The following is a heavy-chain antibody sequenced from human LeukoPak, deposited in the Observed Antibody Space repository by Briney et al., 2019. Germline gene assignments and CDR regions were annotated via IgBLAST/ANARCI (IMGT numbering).Heavy chain of an antibody. D-gene: IGHD3-10*01. Sequence: PSETLSLTCAVYGGSFSGYYWSWIRQPPGKGLEWIGEINHSGSTNYNLSLKSRVTISVDTSKNQFSLKLSSVTAADTAVYYCARSGSGDILDYWGQGTLVTVSS. CDR2: INHSGST. CDR3: ARSGSGDILDY. J-gene: IGHJ4*02. V-gene: IGHV4-34*01. CDR1: GGSFSGYY.